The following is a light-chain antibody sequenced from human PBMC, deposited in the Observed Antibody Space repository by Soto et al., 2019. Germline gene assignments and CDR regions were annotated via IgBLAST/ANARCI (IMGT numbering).Light chain of an antibody. V-gene: IGLV1-40*01. CDR1: SPNIGAGYE. CDR3: QSYDRGLTAYV. CDR2: GND. J-gene: IGLJ1*01. Sequence: QSVLTQPPSVSGAPGQRVTISCTGTSPNIGAGYEVHWYHQLPGTAPKFLVSGNDNRPSGVPDRLSASKSGTSGSLAITDLQAEDEGHYYCQSYDRGLTAYVFGTGTQLTVL.